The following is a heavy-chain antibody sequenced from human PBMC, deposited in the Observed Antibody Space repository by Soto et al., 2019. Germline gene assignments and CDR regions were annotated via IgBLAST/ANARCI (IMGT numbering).Heavy chain of an antibody. J-gene: IGHJ4*02. Sequence: QVQLQESGPGLVKPSQTLSLTCTVSGGSVRRGNYYWSWIRQFPGKGLEWIGYISNSGRTHYNPSLMSRITILVDTSKNQFFLELRSVTAADTALXYCARADYATGSYYPDYWGQGTLVTVSS. V-gene: IGHV4-31*03. CDR1: GGSVRRGNYY. CDR3: ARADYATGSYYPDY. D-gene: IGHD3-10*01. CDR2: ISNSGRT.